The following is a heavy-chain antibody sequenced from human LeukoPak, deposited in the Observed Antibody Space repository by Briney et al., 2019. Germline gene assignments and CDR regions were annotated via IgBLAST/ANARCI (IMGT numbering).Heavy chain of an antibody. CDR2: INPNSGGT. Sequence: ASVKVSCKASGYTFTSYYMHWVRQAPGQGLEWMGRINPNSGGTNYAQKFQGRVTMTRDTSISTAYMELSRLRSDDTAVYYCARDSYYYDSSGYYYPPYYFDYWGQGTLVTVSS. CDR1: GYTFTSYY. D-gene: IGHD3-22*01. CDR3: ARDSYYYDSSGYYYPPYYFDY. V-gene: IGHV1-2*06. J-gene: IGHJ4*02.